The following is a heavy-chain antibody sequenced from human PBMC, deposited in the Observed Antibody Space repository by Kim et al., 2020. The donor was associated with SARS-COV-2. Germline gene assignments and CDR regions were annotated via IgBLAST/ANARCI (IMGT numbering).Heavy chain of an antibody. CDR1: GYTLSSFA. D-gene: IGHD1-26*01. CDR3: ARDRMYYYNSFDF. CDR2: INPDTANP. Sequence: ASVKVSCKASGYTLSSFALHWVRRAPGQGLEWMGWINPDTANPTYAQAFTGRFVLSLDTSVRTAYLQISRLKAEDTATYYCARDRMYYYNSFDFWCQGAM. V-gene: IGHV7-4-1*02. J-gene: IGHJ3*01.